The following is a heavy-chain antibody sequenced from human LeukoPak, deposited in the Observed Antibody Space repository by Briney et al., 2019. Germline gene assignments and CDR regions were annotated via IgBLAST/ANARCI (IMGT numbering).Heavy chain of an antibody. V-gene: IGHV5-51*01. Sequence: GESLKISCKGSGYGFTSYWIGWVRQMPGKGLEWMGIIYPGDSDTRYSPSFQGQVTISADKSISTAYLQWSSLKASDTAMYYCARATNRYYYYYGMDVWGQGTTVTVSS. CDR2: IYPGDSDT. D-gene: IGHD1-14*01. J-gene: IGHJ6*02. CDR3: ARATNRYYYYYGMDV. CDR1: GYGFTSYW.